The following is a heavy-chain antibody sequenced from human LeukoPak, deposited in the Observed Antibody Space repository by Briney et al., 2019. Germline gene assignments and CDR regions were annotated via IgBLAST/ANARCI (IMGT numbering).Heavy chain of an antibody. CDR3: ASDSGGDAFDI. CDR2: IYSGGST. V-gene: IGHV3-66*01. CDR1: GFTVSSNY. Sequence: PGGSLRLSCAASGFTVSSNYMSWVRQAPGKGLEWVSVIYSGGSTYYADSVKGRFTISRDNSKNTLYLQMNSLRAEDTAVYYCASDSGGDAFDIWGQGTMVTVSS. J-gene: IGHJ3*02. D-gene: IGHD1-26*01.